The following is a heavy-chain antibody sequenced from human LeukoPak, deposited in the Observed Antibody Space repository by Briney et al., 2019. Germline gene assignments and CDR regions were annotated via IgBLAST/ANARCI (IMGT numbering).Heavy chain of an antibody. V-gene: IGHV3-66*01. CDR1: GFTVSSNY. J-gene: IGHJ4*02. D-gene: IGHD6-6*01. Sequence: PGGSLRLSCAASGFTVSSNYMSWVRQAPGKGLEWVSVIYSGGSTYYADSVKGRFTISRDNSKNTLYRQMNSLRAEDTAVYYCAKAGSGYSSSVDYWGQGTLVTVSS. CDR2: IYSGGST. CDR3: AKAGSGYSSSVDY.